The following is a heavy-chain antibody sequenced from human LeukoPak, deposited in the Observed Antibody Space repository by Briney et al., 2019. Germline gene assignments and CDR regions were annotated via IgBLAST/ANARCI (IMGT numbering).Heavy chain of an antibody. D-gene: IGHD6-13*01. Sequence: SETLSLTCTVSGGSISSSSYYWGWISQPPGTGLEWIGSIYYSGSTYYNPSLKSRVTISVDTSKNQFSLKLRSVTAADTAVYYCARLRYSSSWYYFDYWGQGTLVTVSS. CDR3: ARLRYSSSWYYFDY. CDR1: GGSISSSSYY. J-gene: IGHJ4*02. CDR2: IYYSGST. V-gene: IGHV4-39*01.